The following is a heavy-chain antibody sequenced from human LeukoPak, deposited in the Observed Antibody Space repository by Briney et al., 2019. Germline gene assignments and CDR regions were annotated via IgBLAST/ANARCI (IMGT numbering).Heavy chain of an antibody. J-gene: IGHJ4*02. D-gene: IGHD3-16*01. Sequence: GRSLRLSCVDSGFTFTPQGIHWVRQAPGKGLEWVTVISYDGNNKYYADSVKGRFTISRDSSKNTLYLQMNSLKAEDTAIYYCAGGGGYFDYWGPGTLVTVSS. CDR1: GFTFTPQG. CDR2: ISYDGNNK. CDR3: AGGGGYFDY. V-gene: IGHV3-30*03.